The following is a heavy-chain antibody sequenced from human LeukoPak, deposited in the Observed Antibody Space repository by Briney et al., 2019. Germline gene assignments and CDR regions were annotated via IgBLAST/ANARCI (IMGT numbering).Heavy chain of an antibody. CDR2: IYYSGST. D-gene: IGHD3-9*01. V-gene: IGHV4-59*01. Sequence: PSETLCLTCTVSGGSISSYYWSWIRQPPGKGLEWIGYIYYSGSTNYNPSLKSRVTISVDTSKNQFSLKLSSVTAADTAVYYCARGGTSGYFVYDAFDIWGQGTMVTVSS. J-gene: IGHJ3*02. CDR1: GGSISSYY. CDR3: ARGGTSGYFVYDAFDI.